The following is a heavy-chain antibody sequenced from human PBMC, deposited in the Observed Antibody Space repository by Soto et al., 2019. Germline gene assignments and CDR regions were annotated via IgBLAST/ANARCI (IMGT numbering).Heavy chain of an antibody. CDR1: AGIFSSYA. Sequence: GASVKVSCKASAGIFSSYAISWLRQAPGQGLEWMGRFIPIFGTSNYAQTFLGRVTNTADESTRTAYMELSSLRSENTALYSCASAALLSGCDNYFDIWGQGTMVTVSS. CDR2: FIPIFGTS. CDR3: ASAALLSGCDNYFDI. V-gene: IGHV1-69*13. J-gene: IGHJ3*02. D-gene: IGHD2-21*01.